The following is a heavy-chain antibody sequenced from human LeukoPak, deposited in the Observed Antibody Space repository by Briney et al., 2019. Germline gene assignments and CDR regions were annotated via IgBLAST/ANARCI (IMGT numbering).Heavy chain of an antibody. Sequence: ASVKVSCKSSVYTFTAYYRHGVRQAPGQGLEWMGWINAKTGGTHFAKKFRGRVTMTRVTSIRTASMELRRMRSDDTGVYYWARDKWPSSAWNPDAFDIWGQGTMVTVSS. D-gene: IGHD6-19*01. CDR3: ARDKWPSSAWNPDAFDI. CDR2: INAKTGGT. J-gene: IGHJ3*02. CDR1: VYTFTAYY. V-gene: IGHV1-2*02.